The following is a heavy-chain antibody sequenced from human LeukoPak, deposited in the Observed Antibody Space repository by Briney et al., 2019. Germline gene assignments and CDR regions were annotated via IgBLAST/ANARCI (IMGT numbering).Heavy chain of an antibody. D-gene: IGHD3-22*01. J-gene: IGHJ4*02. CDR1: GFTFSTFA. V-gene: IGHV3-30*02. Sequence: GGSLRLSCAASGFTFSTFAMIWVRQPPGKGLEWVAFIRYDGSNKYYADSVKGRFAISRDNSKNTLYLQMNSLRAEDTAVYYCAKGGNYYDSSGYYWHFDYWGQGTLVTVSS. CDR3: AKGGNYYDSSGYYWHFDY. CDR2: IRYDGSNK.